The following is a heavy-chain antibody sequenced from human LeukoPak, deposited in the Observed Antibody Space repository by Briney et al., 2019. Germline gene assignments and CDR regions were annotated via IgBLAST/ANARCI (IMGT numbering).Heavy chain of an antibody. CDR3: ARADRLHGGPYLIGP. CDR2: IYSGGST. V-gene: IGHV3-53*01. Sequence: GGSLRLSCAASGFTVSSNYMSWVRQAPGKGLEWVSVIYSGGSTYYADSVKGRFTISRDNSKNTLYLQMNSLRAEDTAMYYCARADRLHGGPYLIGPWGQGTLVTVSS. J-gene: IGHJ5*02. D-gene: IGHD3-16*01. CDR1: GFTVSSNY.